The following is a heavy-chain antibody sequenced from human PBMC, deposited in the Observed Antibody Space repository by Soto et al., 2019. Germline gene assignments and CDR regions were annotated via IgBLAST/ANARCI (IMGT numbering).Heavy chain of an antibody. CDR1: GGTFSSYG. CDR2: IIPFFDTT. CDR3: ATFLPYIAARQGWYFDY. Sequence: QVQLVQSGAEVKKPGSSVKVSCKASGGTFSSYGFTWVRQAPGQGLEWMGGIIPFFDTTNYAQKFQGRVTIIADKSTTTAYMELSSLRSEDTAVYYCATFLPYIAARQGWYFDYWGQGTLVTVSS. J-gene: IGHJ4*02. V-gene: IGHV1-69*06. D-gene: IGHD6-6*01.